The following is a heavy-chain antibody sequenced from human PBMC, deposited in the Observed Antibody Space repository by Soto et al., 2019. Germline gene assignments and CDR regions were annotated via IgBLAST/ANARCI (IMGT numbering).Heavy chain of an antibody. CDR3: ARGRYYEYFQD. D-gene: IGHD1-26*01. CDR1: GGSVSSDSYY. Sequence: QVQLQESGPGLVKPSETLSLSCTVSGGSVSSDSYYWSWIRQPPGKGLEWIGYIHHSGSTNYNPSLKSRVTIPAVTSKKQFSLKLTSVTAADTAVYYCARGRYYEYFQDWGQGTLVTVSS. V-gene: IGHV4-61*01. CDR2: IHHSGST. J-gene: IGHJ1*01.